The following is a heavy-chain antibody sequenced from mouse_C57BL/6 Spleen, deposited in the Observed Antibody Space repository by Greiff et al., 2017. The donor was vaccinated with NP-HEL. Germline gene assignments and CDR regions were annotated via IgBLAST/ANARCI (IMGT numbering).Heavy chain of an antibody. D-gene: IGHD1-1*01. CDR2: IDPANGNT. CDR1: GFNIKNTY. Sequence: VHVKQSVAELVRPGASVKLSCTASGFNIKNTYMHWVKQRPEQGLEWIGRIDPANGNTKYAPKFQGKATITADTSSNTAYLQLSSLTSEDTAIYYCARAPYGSSHEGFAYWGQGTLVTVSA. V-gene: IGHV14-3*01. J-gene: IGHJ3*01. CDR3: ARAPYGSSHEGFAY.